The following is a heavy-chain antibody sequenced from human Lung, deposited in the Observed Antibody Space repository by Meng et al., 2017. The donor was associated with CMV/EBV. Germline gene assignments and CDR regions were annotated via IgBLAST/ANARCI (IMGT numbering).Heavy chain of an antibody. V-gene: IGHV3-23*01. CDR3: AKPPAYYSS. CDR1: GFTFSSFA. CDR2: VSSSGGTT. D-gene: IGHD3-16*01. J-gene: IGHJ5*02. Sequence: GGSXRLSCAASGFTFSSFAMSWVRQAPGRGLEWGSGVSSSGGTTSYADSVKGRLIISRDNSRNTVYLQMNSLRAEDTAIYYCAKPPAYYSSWGQGTLVTVSS.